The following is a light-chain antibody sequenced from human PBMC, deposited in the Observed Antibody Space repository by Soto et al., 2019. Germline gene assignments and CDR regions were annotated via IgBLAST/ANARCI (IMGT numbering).Light chain of an antibody. CDR1: QSVLYSSKNKNY. V-gene: IGKV4-1*01. J-gene: IGKJ4*01. CDR3: QQYYITPPT. CDR2: WAS. Sequence: DIVMTQSPDSLAVSLGERAAINCKSSQSVLYSSKNKNYLAWYQQKPGQPPKLLIYWASTRESGVPDRFSGGGSGTDFTLTISSLQAEDVAVYYCQQYYITPPTFGGGTKVDIK.